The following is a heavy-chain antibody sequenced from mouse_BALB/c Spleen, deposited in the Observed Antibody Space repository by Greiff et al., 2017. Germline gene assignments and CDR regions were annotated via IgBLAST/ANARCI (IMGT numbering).Heavy chain of an antibody. J-gene: IGHJ4*01. Sequence: VQLQQSGPELEKPGASVKISCKASGYSFTGYNMNWVKQSNGKSLEWIGNIDPYYGGTSYNQKFKGKATLTVDKSSSTAYMQLKSLTSEDSAVYYCTRSGSYYRYDGIYYAMDYWGQGTSVTVSS. CDR2: IDPYYGGT. D-gene: IGHD2-14*01. CDR3: TRSGSYYRYDGIYYAMDY. CDR1: GYSFTGYN. V-gene: IGHV1-39*01.